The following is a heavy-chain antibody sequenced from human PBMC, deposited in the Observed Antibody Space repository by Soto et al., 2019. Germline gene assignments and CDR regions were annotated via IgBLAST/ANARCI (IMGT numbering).Heavy chain of an antibody. CDR2: IGVGGGDR. D-gene: IGHD3-10*01. J-gene: IGHJ4*02. CDR1: GFTFSSYA. Sequence: PGGSLRLSCAASGFTFSSYAMSWVRQAPGKGLEWVSIIGVGGGDRYYPESVKGRFTISRDNSRDTLYLEMNSLRDEDTAVYYCARVRFGELVWGQGTLVTFSS. V-gene: IGHV3-23*01. CDR3: ARVRFGELV.